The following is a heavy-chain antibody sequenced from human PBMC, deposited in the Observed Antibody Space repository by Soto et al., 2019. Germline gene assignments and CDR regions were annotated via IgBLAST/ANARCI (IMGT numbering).Heavy chain of an antibody. CDR1: GFTFSSYG. J-gene: IGHJ5*02. D-gene: IGHD3-3*01. CDR2: IWYDGSNK. Sequence: GGSLRLSCAASGFTFSSYGMHWVRQAPGKGLEWVAVIWYDGSNKYYADSVKGRFTISRDNSKNTLYLQMNSLRAEDTAVYYCARGGFGSGYSFNWFDPWGQGTLVTVSS. CDR3: ARGGFGSGYSFNWFDP. V-gene: IGHV3-33*01.